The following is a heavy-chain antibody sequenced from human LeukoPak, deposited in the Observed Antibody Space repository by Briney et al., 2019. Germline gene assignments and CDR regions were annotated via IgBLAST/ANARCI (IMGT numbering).Heavy chain of an antibody. D-gene: IGHD2-15*01. Sequence: GGSLRLSCAASGFTFSSYAMHWVRQAPGKGLEWVAVISYDGSNKYYADSVKGRFTISRDNSKNTLYLQMNSLRAEDTAVYYCARGPLRYCSGGSCYSLDPWGQGTLVTVSS. CDR1: GFTFSSYA. CDR2: ISYDGSNK. J-gene: IGHJ5*02. V-gene: IGHV3-30-3*01. CDR3: ARGPLRYCSGGSCYSLDP.